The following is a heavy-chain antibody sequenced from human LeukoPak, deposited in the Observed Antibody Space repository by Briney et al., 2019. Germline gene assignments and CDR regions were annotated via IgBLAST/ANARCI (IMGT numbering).Heavy chain of an antibody. D-gene: IGHD6-25*01. CDR1: GFDLSDYY. J-gene: IGHJ4*02. CDR3: ARGRDYFDY. CDR2: ISSSGGNI. Sequence: GGSLRLSCVVSGFDLSDYYMSWIRKAPGKGLEWISYISSSGGNIYFADAVKGRFTMSRDNARGSLYLQMNSLRADDTAIYYCARGRDYFDYWGQGTLVTVSS. V-gene: IGHV3-11*01.